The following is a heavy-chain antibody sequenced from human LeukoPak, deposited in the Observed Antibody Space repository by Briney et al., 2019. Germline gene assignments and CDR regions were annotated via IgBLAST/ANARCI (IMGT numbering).Heavy chain of an antibody. CDR3: AKDRLYNSWYYYYYMDV. CDR1: GFTFSSYG. D-gene: IGHD1-1*01. V-gene: IGHV3-30*18. CDR2: ISYDGSNK. J-gene: IGHJ6*03. Sequence: GGSLRLSCAASGFTFSSYGMHWVRQAPGQGLEWMAVISYDGSNKYYADSVKGRFTISRDNSKNTLYLQMNSLRAEDTAVYYCAKDRLYNSWYYYYYMDVWGKGTTVTVSS.